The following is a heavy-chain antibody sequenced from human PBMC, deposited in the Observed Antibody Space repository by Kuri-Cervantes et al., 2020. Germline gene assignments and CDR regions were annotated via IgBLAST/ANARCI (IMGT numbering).Heavy chain of an antibody. J-gene: IGHJ6*03. CDR1: GFTFKSYG. CDR2: IRNAGNNK. CDR3: ARRGGRGKLGYYYMDV. Sequence: LSLTCAPSGFTFKSYGMHWVRQAPGKGLELVAFIRNAGNNKWYADAVKGRFIISKDNANKTLFLQMNSLSAEDTAVYYCARRGGRGKLGYYYMDVWGKGTTVTVSS. D-gene: IGHD6-13*01. V-gene: IGHV3-30*02.